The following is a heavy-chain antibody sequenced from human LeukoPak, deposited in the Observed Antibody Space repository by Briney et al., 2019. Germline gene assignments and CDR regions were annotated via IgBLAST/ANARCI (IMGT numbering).Heavy chain of an antibody. D-gene: IGHD3-22*01. CDR2: ISGRGDST. CDR1: GFTFSTYA. Sequence: TGGSLRLSCAASGFTFSTYAMSWVRQAPGKGLEWVSAISGRGDSTYYADSVKGRFTISRDYSKNTLYLQMNSLRAEDTAVYYCATDGSSSSTYYFYFDYWGQGTLVTVSS. J-gene: IGHJ4*02. CDR3: ATDGSSSSTYYFYFDY. V-gene: IGHV3-23*01.